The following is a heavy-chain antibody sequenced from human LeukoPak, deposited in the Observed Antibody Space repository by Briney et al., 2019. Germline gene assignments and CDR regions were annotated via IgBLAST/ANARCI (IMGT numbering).Heavy chain of an antibody. CDR1: GGTFSSYA. CDR2: IIPIFGTA. V-gene: IGHV1-69*01. J-gene: IGHJ4*02. CDR3: ARDVGGSILTGYYTPFDY. Sequence: SVKVSCKASGGTFSSYAISWVRQAPGQGLEWMGGIIPIFGTANYAQKFQGRVTITADESTSIAYMELSSLRSEDTAVYYCARDVGGSILTGYYTPFDYWGQGTLVTVSS. D-gene: IGHD3-9*01.